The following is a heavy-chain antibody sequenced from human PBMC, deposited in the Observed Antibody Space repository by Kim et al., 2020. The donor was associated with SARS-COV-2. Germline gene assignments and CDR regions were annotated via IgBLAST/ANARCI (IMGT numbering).Heavy chain of an antibody. Sequence: SYINYSPSFQGHVTISAAKSISTAYLQWSSLRASDTAMYYCARHNNDLDVWGQGTTVTVSS. CDR2: SYI. J-gene: IGHJ6*02. CDR3: ARHNNDLDV. V-gene: IGHV5-10-1*01. D-gene: IGHD3-3*01.